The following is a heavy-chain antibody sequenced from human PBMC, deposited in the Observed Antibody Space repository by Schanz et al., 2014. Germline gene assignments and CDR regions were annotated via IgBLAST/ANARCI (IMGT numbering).Heavy chain of an antibody. V-gene: IGHV1-2*02. CDR2: INPNSGET. Sequence: QVQLVQSGPAVKKPGASMKVSCLASGYSFTEYFLHWVRQAPGQGLEWMGWINPNSGETNYEQKFKGRVALTSDTSISTAFMELSGLTSYDTATYFCARARYTGYDCSGYWGQGTLLIVSS. J-gene: IGHJ4*02. CDR1: GYSFTEYF. D-gene: IGHD5-12*01. CDR3: ARARYTGYDCSGY.